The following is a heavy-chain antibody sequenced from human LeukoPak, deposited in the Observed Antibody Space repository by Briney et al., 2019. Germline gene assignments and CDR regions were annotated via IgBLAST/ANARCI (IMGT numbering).Heavy chain of an antibody. J-gene: IGHJ4*02. Sequence: PSETLSLTCTVSGYSISSGYYWGWIRQPPGKGLEWIGSIYHSGSTYYNPSLKSRVTISVDTSKNQFSLKLSSVTAADTAVYYCARESVLGYCRSTSCPGYFDYWGQGTLVTVSS. CDR1: GYSISSGYY. V-gene: IGHV4-38-2*02. CDR2: IYHSGST. CDR3: ARESVLGYCRSTSCPGYFDY. D-gene: IGHD2-2*01.